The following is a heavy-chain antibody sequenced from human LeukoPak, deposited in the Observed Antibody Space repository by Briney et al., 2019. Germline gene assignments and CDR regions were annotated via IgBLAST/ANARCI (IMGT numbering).Heavy chain of an antibody. J-gene: IGHJ3*02. D-gene: IGHD3-3*01. CDR2: MNPNSGNT. CDR1: GYTFTSYD. CDR3: AICSTIFGAAAFDI. Sequence: ASVKVSCKASGYTFTSYDINWVRQATGQGLEWMGWMNPNSGNTGYAQKFQGRVTTTRNTSISTAYMELSSLRSEDTAVYYCAICSTIFGAAAFDIWGQGTMVTVSS. V-gene: IGHV1-8*01.